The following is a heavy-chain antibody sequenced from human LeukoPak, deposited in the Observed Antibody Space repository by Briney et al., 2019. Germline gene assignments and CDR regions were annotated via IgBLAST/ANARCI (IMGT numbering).Heavy chain of an antibody. J-gene: IGHJ5*02. D-gene: IGHD1-1*01. Sequence: GASVKVSCKASGGTFSSYTISWVRQAPGQGLEWMGRIIPILGIANYAQKFQGRVTITADKSTSTAYMELSSLRSEDTAVYYCARDSRWNEKNWFDPWGQGTLVTVSP. CDR2: IIPILGIA. V-gene: IGHV1-69*04. CDR1: GGTFSSYT. CDR3: ARDSRWNEKNWFDP.